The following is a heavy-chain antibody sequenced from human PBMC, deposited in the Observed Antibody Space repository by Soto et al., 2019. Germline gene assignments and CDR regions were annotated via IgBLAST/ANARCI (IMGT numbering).Heavy chain of an antibody. CDR3: ARVVMTTVPASYYYGMDV. D-gene: IGHD4-4*01. J-gene: IGHJ6*02. Sequence: ASVKVSCKASGYTFTSYGISWVRQAPGQGLEWMGWISAYNGNTNYAQKLQGRVTMTTDTSTSTAHMELTSLRSEDTAVYYCARVVMTTVPASYYYGMDVWGQGTTVTVSS. CDR2: ISAYNGNT. V-gene: IGHV1-18*01. CDR1: GYTFTSYG.